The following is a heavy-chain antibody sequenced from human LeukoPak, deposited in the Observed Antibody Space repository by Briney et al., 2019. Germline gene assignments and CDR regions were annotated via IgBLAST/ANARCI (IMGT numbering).Heavy chain of an antibody. CDR1: GYTFTDYY. D-gene: IGHD3-16*01. Sequence: GASVKVSCKASGYTFTDYYMHWVQQAPGKGLEWMGRVDPEDGETIYAEKFQGRVTITADTSTDTAYMELSSLRSEDTAVYYCATDPAGGEYYFDYWGQGTLVTVSS. V-gene: IGHV1-69-2*01. CDR2: VDPEDGET. CDR3: ATDPAGGEYYFDY. J-gene: IGHJ4*02.